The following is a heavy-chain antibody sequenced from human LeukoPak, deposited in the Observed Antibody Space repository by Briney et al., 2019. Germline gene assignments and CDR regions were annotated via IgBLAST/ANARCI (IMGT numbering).Heavy chain of an antibody. D-gene: IGHD3-22*01. Sequence: ASETLSLTCTVSGGSISSGGYYWSWIRQHPGKGLEWIGYIYYSGSTYYNPSLKSRVTISVDTSKNQFSLKLSSVTAADTAVYYCARGANYDSSGYSWFDPWGQGTLVTVSS. V-gene: IGHV4-31*03. CDR3: ARGANYDSSGYSWFDP. J-gene: IGHJ5*02. CDR2: IYYSGST. CDR1: GGSISSGGYY.